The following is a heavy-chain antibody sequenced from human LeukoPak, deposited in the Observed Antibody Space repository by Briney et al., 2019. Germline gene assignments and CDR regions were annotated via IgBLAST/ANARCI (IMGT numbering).Heavy chain of an antibody. CDR2: IRFDGSYK. CDR1: GFTFSSYG. CDR3: AGVGLEYCRGGSCFGGGPPMDG. J-gene: IGHJ6*01. V-gene: IGHV3-30*02. Sequence: GGSLRLSCAASGFTFSSYGMHWVRQAPGKGLEWVAFIRFDGSYKYYADSVQGRFTISRDNSKDTLDLQMNSLSAEDTALFYGAGVGLEYCRGGSCFGGGPPMDGGGKGPTVTIS. D-gene: IGHD2-15*01.